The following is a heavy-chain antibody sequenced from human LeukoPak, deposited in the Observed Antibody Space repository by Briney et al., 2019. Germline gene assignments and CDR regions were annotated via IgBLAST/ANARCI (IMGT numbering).Heavy chain of an antibody. CDR1: GFTFSSYG. CDR3: ARSYDGFDI. CDR2: IPYDGSKK. Sequence: GGSLRLSCAASGFTFSSYGMHWVRQAPGKGLEWLAFIPYDGSKKYYADSVKGRFTISRDNPKNTLYLQMNSLRAEDTAVYYCARSYDGFDIWGQGTMVTVSS. V-gene: IGHV3-30*19. J-gene: IGHJ3*02.